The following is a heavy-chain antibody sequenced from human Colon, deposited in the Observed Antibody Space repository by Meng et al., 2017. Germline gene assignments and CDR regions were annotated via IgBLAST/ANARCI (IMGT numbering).Heavy chain of an antibody. Sequence: GESLKISCAASGFTFSTYEMNWVRQAPGKGLGWLSYISSSGSTIYYADSVKGRFTISRDNAKNSLYLQMNSLRAEDTALYYCARGGSGWYWGQGTLVTVSS. J-gene: IGHJ4*02. V-gene: IGHV3-48*03. CDR1: GFTFSTYE. D-gene: IGHD6-19*01. CDR2: ISSSGSTI. CDR3: ARGGSGWY.